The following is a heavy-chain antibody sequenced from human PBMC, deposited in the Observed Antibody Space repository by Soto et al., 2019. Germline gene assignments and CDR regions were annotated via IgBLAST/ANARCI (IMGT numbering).Heavy chain of an antibody. CDR1: GFTFGDYA. CDR2: IRSKAHGGTA. J-gene: IGHJ3*01. Sequence: PGGSLRLSCTASGFTFGDYAMSWVRQAPGKGLEWVGFIRSKAHGGTAEYAASVKGRFIMSRDDSKSIAYLQMNSLKTEDTAVYYSTRDQSITPWGQGTMVTVSS. CDR3: TRDQSITP. V-gene: IGHV3-49*04. D-gene: IGHD3-10*01.